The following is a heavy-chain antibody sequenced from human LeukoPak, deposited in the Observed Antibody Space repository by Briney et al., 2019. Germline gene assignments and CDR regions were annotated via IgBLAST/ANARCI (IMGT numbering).Heavy chain of an antibody. CDR2: ISGSGGST. CDR3: AQEISPRSVNGYFDY. J-gene: IGHJ4*02. D-gene: IGHD6-25*01. V-gene: IGHV3-23*01. Sequence: QPGGSLRLSCAASGFTFSSYAMSWVRQAPGKGLEWVSAISGSGGSTYYADSVKGRFTISRDNSKNTLYLLMSSLRAEDTAVYYCAQEISPRSVNGYFDYWGQGTLVTVSS. CDR1: GFTFSSYA.